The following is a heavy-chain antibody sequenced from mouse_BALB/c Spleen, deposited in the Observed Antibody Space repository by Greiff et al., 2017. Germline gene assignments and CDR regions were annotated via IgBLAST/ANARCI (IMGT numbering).Heavy chain of an antibody. V-gene: IGHV7-3*02. D-gene: IGHD2-3*01. J-gene: IGHJ4*01. Sequence: EVQLVESGGGLVQPGGSLRLSCATSGFTFTDYYMSWVRQPPGKALEWLGFIRNKANGYTTEYSASVKGRFTISRDNSQSILYLQMNTLRAEDSATYYCARADGYYDAMDYWGQGTSVTVSS. CDR3: ARADGYYDAMDY. CDR2: IRNKANGYTT. CDR1: GFTFTDYY.